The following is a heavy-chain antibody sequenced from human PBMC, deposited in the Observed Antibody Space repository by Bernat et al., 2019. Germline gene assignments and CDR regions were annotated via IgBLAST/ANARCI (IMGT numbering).Heavy chain of an antibody. V-gene: IGHV3-15*01. CDR3: TASSRDGAFDI. CDR2: IKPKTLGAAP. J-gene: IGHJ3*02. Sequence: EVQLVESGGGLVKPGGSFRLSCAASRFTFTDAWMRWVRQAPGEGLEWVGRIKPKTLGAAPGYTAPVQGRFTISRDDSKNTLYLHMSSLKTEDTAMYYCTASSRDGAFDIWGQGTMVTVSS. CDR1: RFTFTDAW.